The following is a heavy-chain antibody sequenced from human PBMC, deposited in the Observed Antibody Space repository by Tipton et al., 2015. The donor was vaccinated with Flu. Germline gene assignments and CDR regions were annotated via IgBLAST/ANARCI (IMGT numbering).Heavy chain of an antibody. CDR2: VHHTGSA. J-gene: IGHJ6*02. CDR3: ARGQGDLALGVVTLLGVDV. D-gene: IGHD3-3*01. V-gene: IGHV4-59*11. CDR1: GDSINTHY. Sequence: GLVKPSETLSLLCTISGDSINTHYWTWIRQPPGRALEWVGYVHHTGSAGYNPSLKSRVSISLDTSRNQFSLRLESVTTADTGVYYCARGQGDLALGVVTLLGVDVWGQGSTVTVSS.